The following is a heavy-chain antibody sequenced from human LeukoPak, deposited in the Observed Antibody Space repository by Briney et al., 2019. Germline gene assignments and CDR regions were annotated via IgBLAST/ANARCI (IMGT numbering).Heavy chain of an antibody. Sequence: GGSLRLSCAASGFSFTTHSMNWVRQAPGKGLEWVSFISVTSSFISYADSVKGRFTISRDNGENSLYLQMNSLRAEDTAVYYCARELLWFGGPGAFDIWGQGAMVTVSS. CDR2: ISVTSSFI. J-gene: IGHJ3*02. D-gene: IGHD3-10*01. V-gene: IGHV3-48*01. CDR3: ARELLWFGGPGAFDI. CDR1: GFSFTTHS.